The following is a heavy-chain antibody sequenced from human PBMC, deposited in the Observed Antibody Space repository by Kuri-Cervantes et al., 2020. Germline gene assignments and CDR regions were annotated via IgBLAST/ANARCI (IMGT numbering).Heavy chain of an antibody. CDR3: ARFGITMVRGVTSYGMDV. J-gene: IGHJ6*02. V-gene: IGHV4-39*01. Sequence: GSLRLSCTVSGGSISSSSYYWGWIRQPPGKGLEWIGSIYYSGSTYYNPSLESRVTISVDTSKNQFSLRLTSVTAADTAVYYCARFGITMVRGVTSYGMDVWGQGTTVTVSS. CDR1: GGSISSSSYY. D-gene: IGHD3-10*01. CDR2: IYYSGST.